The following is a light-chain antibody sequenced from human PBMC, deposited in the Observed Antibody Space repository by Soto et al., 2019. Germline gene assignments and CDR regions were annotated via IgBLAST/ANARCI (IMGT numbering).Light chain of an antibody. J-gene: IGKJ1*01. Sequence: DIQMTQSPSSVSASVGDTVTITCRASQDINSRLAWFQQKPGRAPKYLIQAASILQSGFPSRFAGSGSGTDFTLTINTLQPEDFATYYCLQVKSFPRTFGQGTRWISN. CDR3: LQVKSFPRT. CDR1: QDINSR. CDR2: AAS. V-gene: IGKV1-12*01.